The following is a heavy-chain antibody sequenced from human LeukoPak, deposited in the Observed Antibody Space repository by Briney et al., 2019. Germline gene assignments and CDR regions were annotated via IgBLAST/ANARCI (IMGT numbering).Heavy chain of an antibody. D-gene: IGHD5-24*01. CDR3: ARGYRDGYNLDAFDI. CDR1: GYTFTSYY. CDR2: TIPIFTTA. Sequence: ASVKVSCKASGYTFTSYYMHWVRQAPGQGLEWMGGTIPIFTTAIYAQKFQDRVTITTDESTSTAYVEVSSLRSEDTAVYYCARGYRDGYNLDAFDIWGQGTMVTVSS. J-gene: IGHJ3*02. V-gene: IGHV1-69*05.